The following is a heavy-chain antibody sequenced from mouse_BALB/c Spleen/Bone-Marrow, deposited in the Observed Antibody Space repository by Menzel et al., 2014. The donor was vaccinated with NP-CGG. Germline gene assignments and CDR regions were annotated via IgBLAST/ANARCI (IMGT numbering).Heavy chain of an antibody. V-gene: IGHV1-80*01. CDR1: GYAFSSYW. CDR2: IYPGDGDT. CDR3: ARMGDYSYYFDY. Sequence: VQLQQSGAELVRPGSSVKISCKASGYAFSSYWMNWEKQRPGQGLEWIGQIYPGDGDTNYNGKFKGKATLTADKSSNTAYIQLSSLTSEDSAVYFCARMGDYSYYFDYWGQGTTLTVSS. J-gene: IGHJ2*01. D-gene: IGHD1-1*01.